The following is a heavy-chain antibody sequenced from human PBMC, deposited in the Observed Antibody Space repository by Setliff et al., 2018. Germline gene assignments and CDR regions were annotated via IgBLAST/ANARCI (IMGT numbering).Heavy chain of an antibody. V-gene: IGHV1-18*01. D-gene: IGHD3-22*01. CDR3: ARERAYDGLNYYGMDV. CDR1: GYSFTSYG. J-gene: IGHJ6*01. CDR2: ISADNGHT. Sequence: ASVKVSCKTSGYSFTSYGISWVRQAPGQGLEWMGRISADNGHTNIVKNYQGRVTMTTDTTTSTAYMELRSLRFDDTAVYYCARERAYDGLNYYGMDVWGQGTTVTVSS.